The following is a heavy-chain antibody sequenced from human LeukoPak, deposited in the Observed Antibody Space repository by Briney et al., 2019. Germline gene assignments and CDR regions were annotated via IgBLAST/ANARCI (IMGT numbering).Heavy chain of an antibody. Sequence: SETLSLTCTVSGGSSSDTTYYWTWIRQPPGKGLEWIASIYFSETKYNPSLKSRVTISVDPSKNQFSLKLSSVTAADTAVYYCARHSGYSYGYAYYYYYMDVWGKGTTVTVSS. J-gene: IGHJ6*03. CDR2: IYFSET. V-gene: IGHV4-39*01. D-gene: IGHD5-18*01. CDR1: GGSSSDTTYY. CDR3: ARHSGYSYGYAYYYYYMDV.